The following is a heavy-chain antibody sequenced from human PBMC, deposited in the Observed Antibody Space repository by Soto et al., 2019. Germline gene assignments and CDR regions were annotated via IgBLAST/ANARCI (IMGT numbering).Heavy chain of an antibody. CDR2: IKSDGSDT. CDR1: GXXXXXXW. D-gene: IGHD4-17*01. Sequence: EVQLVESGGGXXXXGGXXXLSCAASGXXXXXXWMHXVRQAPGKGLVWVSRIKSDGSDTSYADSVKGRFTISRDNAKNTPYLQMSSLRAEDTAVYYCVRVAYGDLGGWGQGTLVTVSS. V-gene: IGHV3-74*01. J-gene: IGHJ4*02. CDR3: VRVAYGDLGG.